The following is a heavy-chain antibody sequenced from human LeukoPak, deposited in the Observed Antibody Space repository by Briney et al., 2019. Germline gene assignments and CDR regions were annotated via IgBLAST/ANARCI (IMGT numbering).Heavy chain of an antibody. V-gene: IGHV4-59*01. J-gene: IGHJ4*02. CDR1: GGSISSYY. CDR2: IYYSGST. D-gene: IGHD6-13*01. CDR3: ARLHSSSWYRGYYFDY. Sequence: PSETLSLTCTVSGGSISSYYWSWIRQPPGKGLEWIGYIYYSGSTNYNPSLKSRVTISVDTSKNQFSLKLSSVTAADTAVYYCARLHSSSWYRGYYFDYWGQGTLVTVSS.